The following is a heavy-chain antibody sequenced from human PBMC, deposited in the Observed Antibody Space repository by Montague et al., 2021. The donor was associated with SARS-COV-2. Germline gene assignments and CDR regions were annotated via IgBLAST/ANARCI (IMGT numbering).Heavy chain of an antibody. J-gene: IGHJ4*02. D-gene: IGHD6-19*01. CDR1: GFTFSSYG. V-gene: IGHV3-30*18. Sequence: SLRLSCAASGFTFSSYGMHWVRQAPGKGLERVAVISFDGSKTYYADSVKGRFTISRDNSKNTLYLQMNSLRAEDTAVYYCAKDQAVPGTPLDYWGQGTLVTGSS. CDR3: AKDQAVPGTPLDY. CDR2: ISFDGSKT.